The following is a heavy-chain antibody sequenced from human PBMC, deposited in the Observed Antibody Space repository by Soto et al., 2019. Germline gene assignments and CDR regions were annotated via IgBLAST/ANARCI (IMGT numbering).Heavy chain of an antibody. J-gene: IGHJ4*02. V-gene: IGHV3-13*01. CDR2: IGTAGDT. CDR3: ERSPFGVTKPPHFDY. Sequence: GGFRRLYGATSGFTFSSYNMHWVRQATGKGLEWVSAIGTAGDTYYPGSVKGRFTISRENAKNSLYLQMNSLGAGDTAVYYCERSPFGVTKPPHFDYWGQGTLVTVSS. CDR1: GFTFSSYN. D-gene: IGHD3-16*01.